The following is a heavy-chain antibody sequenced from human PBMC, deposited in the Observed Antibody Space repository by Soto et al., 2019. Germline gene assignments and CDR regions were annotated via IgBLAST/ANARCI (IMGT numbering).Heavy chain of an antibody. CDR3: IAMTGHFDY. CDR1: GFTFSSHD. CDR2: ILVTGDYT. J-gene: IGHJ4*02. D-gene: IGHD3-9*01. V-gene: IGHV3-23*01. Sequence: EVQLLESGGHLVQSGGSLRLSCAASGFTFSSHDLSWVRQAPGKGLEWVSAILVTGDYTSYADSVKGRFTVSRDNSKSTLYLQMHSLRAEDTAVYYCIAMTGHFDYWGRGTLVTVSS.